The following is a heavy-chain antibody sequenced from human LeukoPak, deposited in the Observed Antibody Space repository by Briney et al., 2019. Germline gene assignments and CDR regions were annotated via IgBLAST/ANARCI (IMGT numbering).Heavy chain of an antibody. D-gene: IGHD4-17*01. CDR3: ARPDGDYEGDDWFDP. CDR1: GYTFTGYY. V-gene: IGHV1-2*02. Sequence: ASVKVSCKASGYTFTGYYMHWVRQAPGQGLEWMGWINPNSGGTNHAQKFQGRVTMTRDTSISTAYMELSRLRSDDTAVYYCARPDGDYEGDDWFDPWGQGTLVTVSS. CDR2: INPNSGGT. J-gene: IGHJ5*02.